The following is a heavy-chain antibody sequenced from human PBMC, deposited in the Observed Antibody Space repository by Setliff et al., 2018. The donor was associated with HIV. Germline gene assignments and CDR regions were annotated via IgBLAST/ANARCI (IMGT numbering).Heavy chain of an antibody. D-gene: IGHD2-15*01. CDR1: GGSISNYY. CDR2: IYSSGRT. CDR3: ARDPYCSGDGCFRYYQH. Sequence: TSETLSLTCTVSGGSISNYYWSWIRQPAGRALEWIGRIYSSGRTNYNPSLKSRIKMSIDTPKNQFSLKLSSVTAADTAVYFCARDPYCSGDGCFRYYQHWGRGTPGTVS. V-gene: IGHV4-4*07. J-gene: IGHJ1*01.